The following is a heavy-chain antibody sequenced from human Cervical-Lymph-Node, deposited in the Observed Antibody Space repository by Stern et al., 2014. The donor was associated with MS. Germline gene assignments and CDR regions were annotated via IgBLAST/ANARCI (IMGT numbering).Heavy chain of an antibody. CDR1: GGSISSSSYY. CDR2: IYYSGST. Sequence: QLQLQESGPGLVKPSETLSLTCTVSGGSISSSSYYWGWIRQPPGKGLEWIGSIYYSGSTYYNPALKSRVTISVDTSKNQFSRKLSSVTAADTAVYYCARHYNSFFFQHWGQGTLVTVSS. D-gene: IGHD5-24*01. V-gene: IGHV4-39*01. CDR3: ARHYNSFFFQH. J-gene: IGHJ1*01.